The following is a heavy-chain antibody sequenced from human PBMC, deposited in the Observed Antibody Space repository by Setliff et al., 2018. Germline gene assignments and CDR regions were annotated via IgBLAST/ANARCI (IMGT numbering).Heavy chain of an antibody. J-gene: IGHJ4*02. CDR1: GYTFTNYG. CDR2: INNYSFKT. Sequence: GASVKVSCKTSGYTFTNYGITWVRQAPGQGLEWMGWINNYSFKTNYPQKYLGRVTVTTDTYTGTAYMELGSLTSDDTAIYYCARINFYVSSGYYYAPDYWGQGTLVTVSS. CDR3: ARINFYVSSGYYYAPDY. V-gene: IGHV1-18*01. D-gene: IGHD3-22*01.